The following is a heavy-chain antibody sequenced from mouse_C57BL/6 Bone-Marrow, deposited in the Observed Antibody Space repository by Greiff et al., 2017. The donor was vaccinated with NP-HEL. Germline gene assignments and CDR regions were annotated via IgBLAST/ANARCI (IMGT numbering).Heavy chain of an antibody. CDR3: ARDYYGSWDY. J-gene: IGHJ2*01. CDR1: GYSITSGYY. Sequence: EVQRVESGPGLVKPSQSLSLTCSVTGYSITSGYYWNWIRQFPGNKLEWMGYISYDGSNNYNPSLKNRISITRDTSKNQFFLKLNSVTTEDTATYYCARDYYGSWDYWGQGTTLTVSS. V-gene: IGHV3-6*01. D-gene: IGHD1-1*01. CDR2: ISYDGSN.